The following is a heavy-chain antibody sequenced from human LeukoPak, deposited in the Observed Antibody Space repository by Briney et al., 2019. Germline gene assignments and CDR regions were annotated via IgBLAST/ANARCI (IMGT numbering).Heavy chain of an antibody. Sequence: GGSLRVTCAASRFTFSSFWMSWVRQAPGKGLEWVANIKQDGSEKYYLDSVKCRFTISRDNAKNSLYLQMKSLRAEDTAVYYCARDGYGLGSYRYWGQGHRDTVSS. D-gene: IGHD3-10*01. CDR2: IKQDGSEK. CDR1: RFTFSSFW. J-gene: IGHJ1*01. V-gene: IGHV3-7*01. CDR3: ARDGYGLGSYRY.